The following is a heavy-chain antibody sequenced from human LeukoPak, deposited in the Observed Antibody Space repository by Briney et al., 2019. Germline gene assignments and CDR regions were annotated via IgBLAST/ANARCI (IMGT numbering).Heavy chain of an antibody. CDR1: GFHLGGYA. D-gene: IGHD1-26*01. V-gene: IGHV3-49*03. Sequence: GSPRLFLTGSGFHLGGYAMNLFRQAPGKGAGGVSFIRSKAYGGTTEYAASVKGRFTISRDDSKSIAYLQMNSLRDEDTAVYYCAKDQRWESPHYLDSWGQGTLVTVSS. CDR2: IRSKAYGGTT. CDR3: AKDQRWESPHYLDS. J-gene: IGHJ4*02.